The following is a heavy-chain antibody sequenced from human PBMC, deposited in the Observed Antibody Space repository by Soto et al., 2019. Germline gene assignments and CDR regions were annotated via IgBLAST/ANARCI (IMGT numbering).Heavy chain of an antibody. CDR2: ISAYNGNT. CDR1: GYTFTSYG. V-gene: IGHV1-18*01. Sequence: ASVKVSCKASGYTFTSYGISWVRQAPGQGLEWMGWISAYNGNTNYAQKLQGRVTMTTDTSTSTAYMELRSLRSDDTAVYYCARDVKDYDILLDYYYYMDVWGKGTTVTVSS. D-gene: IGHD3-9*01. J-gene: IGHJ6*03. CDR3: ARDVKDYDILLDYYYYMDV.